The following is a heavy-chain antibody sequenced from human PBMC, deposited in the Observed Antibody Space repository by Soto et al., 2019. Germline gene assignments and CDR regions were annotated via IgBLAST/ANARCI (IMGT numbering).Heavy chain of an antibody. CDR2: IYATGTT. Sequence: SETLSLTCTVSGASISGYYWSWIRKSAGKGPEWIGRIYATGTTDYNPSLKSRVMMSVDTSKKQFSLRLRSVTAADTAVYYCVRDGTKTLRDWFDPWGQGISVTVSS. CDR3: VRDGTKTLRDWFDP. V-gene: IGHV4-4*07. CDR1: GASISGYY. D-gene: IGHD1-1*01. J-gene: IGHJ5*02.